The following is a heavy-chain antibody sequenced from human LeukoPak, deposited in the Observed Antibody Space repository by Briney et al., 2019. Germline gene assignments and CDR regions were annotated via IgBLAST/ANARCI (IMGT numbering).Heavy chain of an antibody. V-gene: IGHV1-2*02. CDR2: INPNSGGT. CDR3: ARGGIQVWLPLDY. Sequence: GASVKVSCKASAYTFTDYYIHWVRQAPGQGREWMGCINPNSGGTISAQKFQGRVTITRDTYVSTSYMELGRLSSDDTAIYYCARGGIQVWLPLDYWSQGTLVTVSS. CDR1: AYTFTDYY. D-gene: IGHD5-18*01. J-gene: IGHJ4*02.